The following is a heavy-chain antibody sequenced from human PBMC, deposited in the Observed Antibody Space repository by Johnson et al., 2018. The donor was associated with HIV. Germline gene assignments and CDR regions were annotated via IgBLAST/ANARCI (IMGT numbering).Heavy chain of an antibody. V-gene: IGHV3-9*01. Sequence: VQLVESGGGLVQPGRSLRLSCAASGFTFDDYAMHWVRQAPGKGLEWVSGISWNSGSIGSADSVTGQFTISRDNAKNSLYLQMNSLRAEDTALYYCAKDIGYDSSGNAFDIWGQGTMVTVSS. J-gene: IGHJ3*02. CDR3: AKDIGYDSSGNAFDI. D-gene: IGHD3-22*01. CDR1: GFTFDDYA. CDR2: ISWNSGSI.